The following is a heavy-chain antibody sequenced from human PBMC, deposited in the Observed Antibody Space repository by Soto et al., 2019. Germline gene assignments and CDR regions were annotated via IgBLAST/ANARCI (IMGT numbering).Heavy chain of an antibody. CDR3: ARDRGAKSGYDGHGDY. CDR2: IWYDGKNK. J-gene: IGHJ4*02. CDR1: GFTFSSYG. V-gene: IGHV3-33*01. Sequence: QVQLVESGGGVVQPGRSLRLSCVASGFTFSSYGIHWVRQAPGKGLEWVAVIWYDGKNKYYVDSVKGRFTISRDNSKNTLYLQMNSLRAEDTAVYYCARDRGAKSGYDGHGDYWGRGTLVTVSS. D-gene: IGHD5-12*01.